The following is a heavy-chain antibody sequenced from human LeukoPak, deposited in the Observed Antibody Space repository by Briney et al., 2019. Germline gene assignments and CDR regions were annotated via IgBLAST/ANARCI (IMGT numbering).Heavy chain of an antibody. J-gene: IGHJ4*02. D-gene: IGHD5-24*01. CDR1: GFTFSSYG. CDR3: AKGRWLQLMPKFFDY. V-gene: IGHV3-23*01. CDR2: ISGSGGST. Sequence: GGSLRLSCAASGFTFSSYGMSWVRQAPGKGLEWVSAISGSGGSTYYADSVKGRFTISRDNSKNTLYLQMNSLRAEDTAVYYCAKGRWLQLMPKFFDYWGQGTLVTVSS.